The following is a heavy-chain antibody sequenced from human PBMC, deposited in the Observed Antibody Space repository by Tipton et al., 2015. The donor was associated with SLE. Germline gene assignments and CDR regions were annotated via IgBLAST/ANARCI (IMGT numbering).Heavy chain of an antibody. J-gene: IGHJ4*02. CDR3: ARDNGATGKTGLDY. CDR1: GYSISSGYY. V-gene: IGHV4-38-2*02. CDR2: IYHSGST. D-gene: IGHD1-1*01. Sequence: TLSLTCAVSGYSISSGYYWGWIRQPPGKGLEWIGSIYHSGSTYYNPSLKSRVTISVDTTKKQFSLKLSAVTAADTAVYYCARDNGATGKTGLDYWGQGTLVTVSS.